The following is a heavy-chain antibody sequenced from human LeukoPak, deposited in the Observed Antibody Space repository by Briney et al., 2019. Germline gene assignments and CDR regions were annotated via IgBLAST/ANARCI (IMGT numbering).Heavy chain of an antibody. CDR1: GFTFSIYS. CDR2: ISKNSDDI. CDR3: ARDRRFGLDY. Sequence: GGSLRLSCVASGFTFSIYSMNWVRQAPGKGLEWVSYISKNSDDIYNADSVRGRFTISRDNAKNSLYLQMNSLRAEDTAVYYCARDRRFGLDYWGQGTLVTVSS. J-gene: IGHJ4*02. V-gene: IGHV3-21*05. D-gene: IGHD3-10*01.